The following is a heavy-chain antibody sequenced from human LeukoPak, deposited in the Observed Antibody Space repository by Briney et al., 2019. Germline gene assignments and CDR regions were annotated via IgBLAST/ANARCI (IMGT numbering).Heavy chain of an antibody. V-gene: IGHV3-30*02. CDR3: ARDGYHYGSGTYMYESGPAAPDY. CDR1: GFTFSSYG. Sequence: GGSLRLSCAASGFTFSSYGMHWVRQAPGKGLEWVAFIRYDGSNKYYADSVKGRFTISRDNSKNMLYLQMNSLRAEDTAMYYCARDGYHYGSGTYMYESGPAAPDYWGQGTLVTVSS. D-gene: IGHD3-10*01. CDR2: IRYDGSNK. J-gene: IGHJ4*02.